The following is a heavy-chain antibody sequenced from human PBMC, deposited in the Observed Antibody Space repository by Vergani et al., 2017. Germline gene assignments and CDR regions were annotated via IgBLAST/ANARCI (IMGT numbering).Heavy chain of an antibody. CDR3: AKSSYYERSGYSSWFDP. Sequence: EVQLVESGGGLVQPGRSLRLSCAASGFTFDDYAMHWVRQAPGKGLEWVSGISWNSGSIGYADSVKGRFTISRDSAKNSLYLQMNSLRAEDTALYYCAKSSYYERSGYSSWFDPGGQGTLVTVSS. J-gene: IGHJ5*02. CDR2: ISWNSGSI. V-gene: IGHV3-9*01. D-gene: IGHD3-22*01. CDR1: GFTFDDYA.